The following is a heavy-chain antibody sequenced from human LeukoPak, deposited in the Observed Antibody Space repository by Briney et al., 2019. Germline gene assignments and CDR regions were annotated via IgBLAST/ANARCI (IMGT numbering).Heavy chain of an antibody. J-gene: IGHJ3*02. Sequence: GGSLRLSCAASGFTFSSYEMNWVRQAPGKGLEWVSYISSSGSTIYYADSVKGRFTISRDNSKNTLYLQMNSLRAEDTAVYYCAKDYYYDRSGDNAFDIWGQGTMVTVSS. CDR3: AKDYYYDRSGDNAFDI. V-gene: IGHV3-48*03. CDR1: GFTFSSYE. CDR2: ISSSGSTI. D-gene: IGHD3-22*01.